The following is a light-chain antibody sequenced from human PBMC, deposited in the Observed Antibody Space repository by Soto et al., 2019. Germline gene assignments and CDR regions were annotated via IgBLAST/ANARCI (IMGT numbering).Light chain of an antibody. J-gene: IGKJ4*01. Sequence: DIQMTQSPSSLSASVGDRVTITCQASQDVSNYLSWYQQKPGKAPKLLIYAASNLETGVRLRFSGSGSGTHFTFTISSLQPEDIATYYCQQYDNLPFTFGGGSNVEIK. CDR2: AAS. V-gene: IGKV1-33*01. CDR3: QQYDNLPFT. CDR1: QDVSNY.